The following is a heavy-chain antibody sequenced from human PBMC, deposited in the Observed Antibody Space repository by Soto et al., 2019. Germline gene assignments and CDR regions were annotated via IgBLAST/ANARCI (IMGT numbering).Heavy chain of an antibody. Sequence: GGSLRLSCAASGFTVSSNYMSWVRQAPGKGLEWVSVIYSGGSTYYADSVKGRFTISRHNSKNTLYLQMNSLRAEDTAVYYCARVYYDFWSGYYFDYWGQGTLVTVSS. CDR3: ARVYYDFWSGYYFDY. J-gene: IGHJ4*02. CDR1: GFTVSSNY. V-gene: IGHV3-53*04. CDR2: IYSGGST. D-gene: IGHD3-3*01.